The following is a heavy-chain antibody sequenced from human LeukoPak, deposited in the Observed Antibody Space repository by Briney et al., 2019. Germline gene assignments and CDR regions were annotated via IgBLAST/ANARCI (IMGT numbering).Heavy chain of an antibody. J-gene: IGHJ4*02. CDR1: GYTFTDPY. V-gene: IGHV1-2*02. CDR3: ARDVNDIFTGYDY. Sequence: ASVKVSCKVSGYTFTDPYVHWVRQAPGQGLEWMGWVNPNIGDTMYAQKFQGRVTMTRDTSLSIAYMELNSLRPDDTAIYYCARDVNDIFTGYDYWGQGTLVAVSS. D-gene: IGHD3-9*01. CDR2: VNPNIGDT.